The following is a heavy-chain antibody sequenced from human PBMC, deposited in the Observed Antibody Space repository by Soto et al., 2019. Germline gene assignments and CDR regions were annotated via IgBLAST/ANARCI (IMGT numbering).Heavy chain of an antibody. V-gene: IGHV4-59*01. Sequence: PAETLSLTCAVSGASINKSYWSWIRQPPGKRLEWIGNIYYTGTTTYNPSPESRVTMSLGTSKNQFLLKLNVGAAADTVVYYWSECRRTEGDGFSFDYWGQGTLVTVSS. CDR2: IYYTGTT. D-gene: IGHD3-3*01. CDR1: GASINKSY. CDR3: SECRRTEGDGFSFDY. J-gene: IGHJ4*02.